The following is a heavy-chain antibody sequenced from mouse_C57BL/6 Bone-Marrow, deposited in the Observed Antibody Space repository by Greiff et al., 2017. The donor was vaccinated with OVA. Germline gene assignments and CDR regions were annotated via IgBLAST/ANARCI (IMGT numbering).Heavy chain of an antibody. V-gene: IGHV5-17*01. J-gene: IGHJ2*01. D-gene: IGHD1-1*01. CDR1: GFTFSDYG. CDR3: ARGEVFITTVVATDYFDY. CDR2: ISSGSSTI. Sequence: EVKLVESGGGLVKPGGSLKLSCAASGFTFSDYGMHWVRQAPEKGLEWVAYISSGSSTIYYADTVKGRFTISRDNAKTTLSLQMTSLRSKDTAMYYCARGEVFITTVVATDYFDYWGQGTTLTVSS.